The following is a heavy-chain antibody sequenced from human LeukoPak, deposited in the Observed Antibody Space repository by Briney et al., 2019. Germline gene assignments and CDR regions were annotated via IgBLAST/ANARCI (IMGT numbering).Heavy chain of an antibody. J-gene: IGHJ4*02. CDR1: GGSISTTNW. V-gene: IGHV4-4*02. CDR3: AREGGPYRPLDY. CDR2: VHLSGRT. Sequence: SGTLSLTCGVSGGSISTTNWWTWVRQPPGEGLEWIGEVHLSGRTHYNPSLESRVTMSVDMSENHISLRLTSVTAADAAVYYCAREGGPYRPLDYSGQGTLVTVSS.